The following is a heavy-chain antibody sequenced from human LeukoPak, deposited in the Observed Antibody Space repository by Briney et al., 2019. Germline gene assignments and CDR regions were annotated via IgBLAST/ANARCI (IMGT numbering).Heavy chain of an antibody. V-gene: IGHV4-34*01. CDR2: INHSGST. Sequence: SETLSLTCAVYGGSFSGYYWSWIRQPPGKGLEWIGEINHSGSTNYNPSLKSRVTISVDTSKNQFSLKLSSVTAADTAVYYCAREGYYYGSGPSYYFDYWGQGTLVTVSS. CDR1: GGSFSGYY. CDR3: AREGYYYGSGPSYYFDY. J-gene: IGHJ4*02. D-gene: IGHD3-10*01.